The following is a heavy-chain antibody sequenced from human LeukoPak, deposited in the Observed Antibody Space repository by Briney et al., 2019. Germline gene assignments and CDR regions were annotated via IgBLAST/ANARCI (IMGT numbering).Heavy chain of an antibody. J-gene: IGHJ3*02. CDR1: GGSINNHY. Sequence: SETLSLTCTVSGGSINNHYWSWIRQPAGKGLEWIGRIYTRGSTNYNPSLKSRVTMSVDTSKNQFSLKLSSVTAADTAVYYCARGRYCSADICSGGDAFDIWGQGTMVSVSS. CDR2: IYTRGST. V-gene: IGHV4-4*07. CDR3: ARGRYCSADICSGGDAFDI. D-gene: IGHD2-15*01.